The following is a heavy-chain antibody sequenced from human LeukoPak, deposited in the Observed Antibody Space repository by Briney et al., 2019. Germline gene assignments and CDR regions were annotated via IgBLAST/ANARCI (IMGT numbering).Heavy chain of an antibody. D-gene: IGHD3-22*01. J-gene: IGHJ6*02. CDR1: GFTFSSYS. Sequence: GGSLRLSCAASGFTFSSYSMNWVRQAPGKGLEWVSYISSSSSTIYYADSVKGRFTISRDNAKNSLYLQMNSLRAEDTAVYYCARVMPRSHYYDSSGPYYYYGMDVWGQGTTVTVSS. V-gene: IGHV3-48*04. CDR3: ARVMPRSHYYDSSGPYYYYGMDV. CDR2: ISSSSSTI.